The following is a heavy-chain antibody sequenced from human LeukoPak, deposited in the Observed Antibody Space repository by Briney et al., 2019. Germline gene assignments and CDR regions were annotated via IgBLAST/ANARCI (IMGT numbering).Heavy chain of an antibody. CDR2: ISGSGGST. Sequence: PGGSLRLSCAASGFTFSSYAMSWVRQAPGKGLEWVSAISGSGGSTYYADSVKGRFTISRDNSKNTPYLQMNSLRAEDTAVYYCAKDKSYGGNYLDYWGQGTLVTVSS. CDR3: AKDKSYGGNYLDY. D-gene: IGHD4-23*01. CDR1: GFTFSSYA. J-gene: IGHJ4*02. V-gene: IGHV3-23*01.